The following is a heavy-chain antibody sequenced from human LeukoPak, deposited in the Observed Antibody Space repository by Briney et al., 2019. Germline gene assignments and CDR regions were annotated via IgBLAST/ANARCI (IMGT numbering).Heavy chain of an antibody. CDR2: ISKSGSTI. Sequence: GGSLRLSCAASGFTFSDSYMSWIRQAPGKGLEWVSYISKSGSTIYYADSVKGRFTISRDNAKNSLSLQMNRLRADDTAVYYCARDPSGPGPPWGQGTLVTVSS. V-gene: IGHV3-11*01. CDR3: ARDPSGPGPP. J-gene: IGHJ4*02. CDR1: GFTFSDSY.